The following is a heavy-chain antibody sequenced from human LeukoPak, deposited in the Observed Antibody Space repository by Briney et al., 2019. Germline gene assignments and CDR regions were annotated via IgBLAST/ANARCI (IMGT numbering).Heavy chain of an antibody. V-gene: IGHV1-2*02. J-gene: IGHJ6*03. CDR3: ARGGKPGSSGYDWRNDQYYYSMDV. D-gene: IGHD5-12*01. Sequence: ASVKVSCKASGYTFTGYYMHWVRQAPGQGLEYMGWINPTNGGTNFAHKFLGRVTMTRDTSISTAYMDLSRLRADDSAVYYCARGGKPGSSGYDWRNDQYYYSMDVWGKGTTVAISS. CDR1: GYTFTGYY. CDR2: INPTNGGT.